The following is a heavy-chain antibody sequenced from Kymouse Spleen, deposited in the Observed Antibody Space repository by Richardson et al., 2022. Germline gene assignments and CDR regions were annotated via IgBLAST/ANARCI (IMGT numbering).Heavy chain of an antibody. CDR1: GGSFSGYY. J-gene: IGHJ6*02. CDR3: ARGPYDYSNYGMDV. Sequence: QVQLQQWGAGLLKPSETLSLTCAVYGGSFSGYYWSWIRQPPGKGLEWIGEINHSGSTNYNPSLKSRVTISVDTSKNQFSLKLSSVTAADTAVYYCARGPYDYSNYGMDVWGQGTTVTVSS. D-gene: IGHD4-11,IGHD4-11*01. CDR2: INHSGST. V-gene: IGHV4-34*01.